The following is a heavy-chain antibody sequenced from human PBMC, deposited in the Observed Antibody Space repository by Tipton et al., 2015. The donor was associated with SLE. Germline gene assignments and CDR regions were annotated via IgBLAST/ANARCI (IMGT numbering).Heavy chain of an antibody. CDR2: ISDTDSGGRT. Sequence: SLRLSCAASGFTFSSYAMVWVRQAPGKGLEWVSSISDTDSGGRTYYADSVKGRFTISRDKSKNTMYLEMNSLRAEDTAVYYCAKDSEKYSRLSRDFGMDVWGLGTTVSVSS. CDR3: AKDSEKYSRLSRDFGMDV. D-gene: IGHD5-12*01. V-gene: IGHV3-23*01. J-gene: IGHJ6*02. CDR1: GFTFSSYA.